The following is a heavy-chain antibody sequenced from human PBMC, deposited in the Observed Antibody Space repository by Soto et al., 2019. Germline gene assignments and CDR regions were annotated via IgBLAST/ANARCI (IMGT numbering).Heavy chain of an antibody. V-gene: IGHV3-21*01. D-gene: IGHD1-20*01. CDR3: ARVTEYYNWNNWLIDV. J-gene: IGHJ6*04. CDR2: IDTGSAFM. Sequence: EVQLVESGGGLVKPGGSLRLSCAASGFTFSAYTMNWVRQAPGKGLEWISSIDTGSAFMFYADSVTGRFTISRDNAENSLYLQINSLRAEDTAVYYCARVTEYYNWNNWLIDVWGKGTTITVSS. CDR1: GFTFSAYT.